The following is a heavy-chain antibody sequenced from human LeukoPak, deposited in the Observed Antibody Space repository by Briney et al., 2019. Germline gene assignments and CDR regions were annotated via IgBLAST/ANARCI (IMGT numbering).Heavy chain of an antibody. D-gene: IGHD6-19*01. CDR1: GGSFSGYY. J-gene: IGHJ3*02. CDR2: INHSGST. CDR3: ARDVAGSAFDI. Sequence: PSETLSLACAVNGGSFSGYYWSWIRQPPGKGLEWIGEINHSGSTNYNPSLKSRVTISVDTSKNQFSLKLSSVTAADTAVYYCARDVAGSAFDIWGQGTMVTVSS. V-gene: IGHV4-34*01.